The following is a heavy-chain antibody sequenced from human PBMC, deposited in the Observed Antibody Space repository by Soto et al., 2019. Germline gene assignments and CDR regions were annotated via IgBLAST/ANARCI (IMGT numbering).Heavy chain of an antibody. Sequence: SETLSLTCTVSGGSISSYYWSWIRQPAGKGLEWIGRIYTSGSTNYNPSLKSRVTMSVDTSKNQFSLKLSSVTAADTAVYYCARHSIVGATGPYYFDYWGPGTLVTVSS. CDR1: GGSISSYY. J-gene: IGHJ4*02. CDR2: IYTSGST. CDR3: ARHSIVGATGPYYFDY. D-gene: IGHD1-26*01. V-gene: IGHV4-4*07.